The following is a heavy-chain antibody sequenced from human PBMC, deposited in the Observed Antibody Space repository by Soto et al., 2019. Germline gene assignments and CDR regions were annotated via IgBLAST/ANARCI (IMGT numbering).Heavy chain of an antibody. Sequence: NPGGSLRLSCAASGFTFSNAWMSWVRQAPGKGLEWVGRIKSKTDGGTTDYAAPVKGRFTISRDDSKNTLYLQMNSLKTEDTAVYYCTTQGYYYYYGMDDWGQGTTVTVSS. V-gene: IGHV3-15*01. CDR1: GFTFSNAW. CDR3: TTQGYYYYYGMDD. CDR2: IKSKTDGGTT. J-gene: IGHJ6*02.